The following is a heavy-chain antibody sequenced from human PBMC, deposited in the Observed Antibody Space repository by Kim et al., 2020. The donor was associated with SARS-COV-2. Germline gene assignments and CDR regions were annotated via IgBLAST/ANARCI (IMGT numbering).Heavy chain of an antibody. CDR1: GFTFSSYA. Sequence: GGSLRLSCSASGFTFSSYAMHWVRQAPGKGLEYVSAISSNGGSTYYADSVKGRFTISRDNSKNTLYLQMSSLRAEDTAVYYCVKARPGYCSSTSCYEYDAFDIWGQGTMVTVSS. CDR2: ISSNGGST. CDR3: VKARPGYCSSTSCYEYDAFDI. D-gene: IGHD2-2*01. V-gene: IGHV3-64D*09. J-gene: IGHJ3*02.